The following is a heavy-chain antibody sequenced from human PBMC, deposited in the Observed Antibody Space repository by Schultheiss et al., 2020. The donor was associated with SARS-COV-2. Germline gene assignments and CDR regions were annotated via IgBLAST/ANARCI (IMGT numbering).Heavy chain of an antibody. CDR1: GFTFSNAW. CDR2: IKNKTDGGTT. Sequence: GGSLRLSCAASGFTFSNAWMSWVRQAPGKGLEWVGHIKNKTDGGTTDYAAPVKGRFTISRDDSKNTLYLQMNSLKTEDTAVYYCTTQQLVFDYWGQGTLVTVSS. J-gene: IGHJ4*02. D-gene: IGHD6-13*01. CDR3: TTQQLVFDY. V-gene: IGHV3-15*07.